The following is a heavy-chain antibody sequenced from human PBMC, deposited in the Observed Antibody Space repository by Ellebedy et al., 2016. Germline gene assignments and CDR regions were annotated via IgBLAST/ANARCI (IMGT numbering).Heavy chain of an antibody. D-gene: IGHD1-14*01. CDR3: ARRLSIGISGLGWFDP. CDR1: GGSISSSSYY. Sequence: SETLSLXCTVSGGSISSSSYYWGWIRQPPGKGLEWIGSLYYSGSTYYSPSLKSRVTISVDTSRNQFSLKLSSVTAADTALYYCARRLSIGISGLGWFDPWGQGTLVTVSS. V-gene: IGHV4-39*01. CDR2: LYYSGST. J-gene: IGHJ5*02.